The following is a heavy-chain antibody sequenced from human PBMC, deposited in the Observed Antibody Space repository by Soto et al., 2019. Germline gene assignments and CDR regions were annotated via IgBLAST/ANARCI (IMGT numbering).Heavy chain of an antibody. J-gene: IGHJ6*02. CDR3: ATFSDV. V-gene: IGHV5-10-1*01. CDR2: IDPSDSYT. Sequence: GESVKISCKGAGYNFTNYFIIWVRQMPGKGLEWMGRIDPSDSYTKYSPSLQGHVTISADKSIGTAYLQWSRLKASDTAMYYCATFSDVWGQGTTVTVSS. CDR1: GYNFTNYF.